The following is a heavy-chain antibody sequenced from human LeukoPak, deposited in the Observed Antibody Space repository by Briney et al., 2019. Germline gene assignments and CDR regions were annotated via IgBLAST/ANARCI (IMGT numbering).Heavy chain of an antibody. Sequence: GGSLRLSCVASGFTFSSYWMSWVRQAPGKGLEGVASIRPDGSGDYYMDSLKGRFTISRDNAENSLYLQMNSQRAEDTAVYYCARLMGDVTTYDYWGQGTLVTVSS. J-gene: IGHJ4*02. D-gene: IGHD3-16*01. CDR1: GFTFSSYW. CDR2: IRPDGSGD. V-gene: IGHV3-7*01. CDR3: ARLMGDVTTYDY.